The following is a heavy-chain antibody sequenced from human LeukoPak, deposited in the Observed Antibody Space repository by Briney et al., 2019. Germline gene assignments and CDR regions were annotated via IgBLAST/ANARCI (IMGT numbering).Heavy chain of an antibody. CDR3: ARDRDYCSGGSCYFYYYYGMDV. J-gene: IGHJ6*02. V-gene: IGHV1-18*01. CDR2: ISAYNGNT. D-gene: IGHD2-15*01. Sequence: ASVKVSCKASGYTFTSYGISWVRQAPGQGLEWMGWISAYNGNTNYAQKLQGRVTMTTDTSTSTAYMELRSLRSDDTAVYYCARDRDYCSGGSCYFYYYYGMDVWGQGTTVTVSS. CDR1: GYTFTSYG.